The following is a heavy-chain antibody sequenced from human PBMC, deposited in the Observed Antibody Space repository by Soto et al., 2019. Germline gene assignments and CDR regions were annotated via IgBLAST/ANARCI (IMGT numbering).Heavy chain of an antibody. CDR3: ARAPVSPPDSGVVGLYFFYL. CDR2: IFYSDSF. J-gene: IGHJ4*01. V-gene: IGHV4-31*03. Sequence: SETLSLTCTVSGGSISSGGSYWSWIRQRPGKGLEWIGYIFYSDSFYYTPSLKGRVVILADTSKNQFTLKLSSVTDADTAVYYCARAPVSPPDSGVVGLYFFYLRGQVRLLTGS. CDR1: GGSISSGGSY. D-gene: IGHD3-3*01.